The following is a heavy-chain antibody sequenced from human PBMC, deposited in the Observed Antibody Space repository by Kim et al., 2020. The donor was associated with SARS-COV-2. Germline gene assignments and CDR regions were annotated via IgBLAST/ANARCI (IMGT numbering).Heavy chain of an antibody. D-gene: IGHD6-13*01. J-gene: IGHJ4*02. CDR2: ISYDGSNK. CDR3: ATESLAAAGDY. CDR1: GFTFSSYG. V-gene: IGHV3-33*05. Sequence: GGSLRLSCSASGFTFSSYGMHWVRQAPGKGLEWVAVISYDGSNKYYADSVKGRFTISRDNSKNTLYLQMNSLRAEDTAVYYCATESLAAAGDYWGQGTLVTVSS.